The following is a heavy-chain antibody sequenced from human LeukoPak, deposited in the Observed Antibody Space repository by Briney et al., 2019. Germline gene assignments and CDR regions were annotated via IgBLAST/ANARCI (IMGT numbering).Heavy chain of an antibody. CDR3: AERSDYYYDSSGVGTYYFDY. CDR1: GDTFTGYY. V-gene: IGHV1-2*02. D-gene: IGHD3-22*01. J-gene: IGHJ4*02. Sequence: ASVKVSCEASGDTFTGYYMRWVRQAPGQGLEWMGWIIPNSGGTNYAQKFQGRVTITADTSISTAYMERSRPRSDETAVYYCAERSDYYYDSSGVGTYYFDYWGEGALVTVS. CDR2: IIPNSGGT.